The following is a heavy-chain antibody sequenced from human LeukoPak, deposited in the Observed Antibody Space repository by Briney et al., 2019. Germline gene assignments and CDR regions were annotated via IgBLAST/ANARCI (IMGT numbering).Heavy chain of an antibody. CDR1: GDSVSSNSAA. V-gene: IGHV6-1*01. Sequence: SQTLSLTCAISGDSVSSNSAAWNWIRQSPSRGLEWLGRTYYRSKWYNDYAVSVKSRITINPDTSKNQFSLQLNSVTPEDTAVYYCASVLYSSGWYDYAFDIWGRGTMVTVSS. CDR2: TYYRSKWYN. CDR3: ASVLYSSGWYDYAFDI. D-gene: IGHD6-19*01. J-gene: IGHJ3*02.